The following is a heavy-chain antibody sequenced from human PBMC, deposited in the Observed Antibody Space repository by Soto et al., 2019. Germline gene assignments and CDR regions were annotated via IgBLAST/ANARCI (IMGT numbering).Heavy chain of an antibody. CDR3: ARAGGPGLARGAFDI. CDR1: GFTFSSYW. Sequence: EVQLVESGGGLVQPGGSLRLSCAASGFTFSSYWMSWVRQAPGRGLEWVANIKQDGSEKYYVDSVKGRFTISRDNAKNFLYLQMDSLRGEETAVDYCARAGGPGLARGAFDIWGQGTMVTVSS. J-gene: IGHJ3*02. D-gene: IGHD3-16*01. V-gene: IGHV3-7*03. CDR2: IKQDGSEK.